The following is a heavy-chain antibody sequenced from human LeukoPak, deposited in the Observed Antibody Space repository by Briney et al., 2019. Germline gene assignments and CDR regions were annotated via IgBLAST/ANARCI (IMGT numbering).Heavy chain of an antibody. D-gene: IGHD3-10*01. CDR2: IYYSGST. V-gene: IGHV4-59*01. CDR1: GGSISSYY. Sequence: SETLSLTCTVSGGSISSYYWSWIRQPPGKGLEWMGYIYYSGSTNYNPSLKSRVTISVDTSKNQFSLKLSSVTAADTAVYYCARGVWFGELSFYFDYWGQGTLVTVSS. J-gene: IGHJ4*02. CDR3: ARGVWFGELSFYFDY.